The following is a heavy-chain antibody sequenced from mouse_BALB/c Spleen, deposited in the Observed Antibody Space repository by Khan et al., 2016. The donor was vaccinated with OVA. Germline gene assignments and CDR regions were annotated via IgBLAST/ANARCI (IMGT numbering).Heavy chain of an antibody. D-gene: IGHD1-3*01. V-gene: IGHV1-7*01. Sequence: QVQLKQSGAELAKPGASVKMSCKASGYTFTTYWMHWVKQRPGQGLEWIGYINPTSGYTNYNERFKDKATLSADKSSSTAYMQLSSLTSEDSAVYYCITYRIDYWGQGTTLTVSS. J-gene: IGHJ2*01. CDR2: INPTSGYT. CDR3: ITYRIDY. CDR1: GYTFTTYW.